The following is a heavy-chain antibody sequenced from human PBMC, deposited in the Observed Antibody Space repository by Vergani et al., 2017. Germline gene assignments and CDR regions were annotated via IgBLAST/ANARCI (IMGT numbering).Heavy chain of an antibody. D-gene: IGHD1-26*01. V-gene: IGHV3-9*03. Sequence: EVQMVESGGGLVKPGGSLRLSCVASGFTFSHYSMNWVRQAPGKGLEWVSGISWNSGSIGYADSVKGRFTISRDNAKNSLYLQMNSLRAEDMALYYCAKDSGSYSDAFDIWGQGTMVTVSS. CDR3: AKDSGSYSDAFDI. J-gene: IGHJ3*02. CDR2: ISWNSGSI. CDR1: GFTFSHYS.